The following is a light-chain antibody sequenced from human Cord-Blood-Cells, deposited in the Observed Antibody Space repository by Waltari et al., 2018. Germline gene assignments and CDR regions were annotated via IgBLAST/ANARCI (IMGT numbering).Light chain of an antibody. Sequence: DIQMTQSPSSLSASVGDRVTITCRASQSISSYLNWYQQKPGKARKLLIYAASSLQSGIPSRFSGSVSGADFTLTISSLQPEDFATYYCQQSYSTPLTFGGGTKVEIK. CDR3: QQSYSTPLT. V-gene: IGKV1-39*01. CDR2: AAS. CDR1: QSISSY. J-gene: IGKJ4*01.